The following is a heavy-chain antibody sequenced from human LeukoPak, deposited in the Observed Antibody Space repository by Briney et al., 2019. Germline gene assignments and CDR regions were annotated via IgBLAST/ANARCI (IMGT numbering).Heavy chain of an antibody. V-gene: IGHV4-59*08. CDR2: IYYSGST. CDR1: GGSISSYY. CDR3: ARHERESSGWKYFDY. J-gene: IGHJ4*02. Sequence: SETLSLTCTVSGGSISSYYWSWIRQPPGKGLEWIEYIYYSGSTNYNPSLKSRVTISVDTSKNQFSLKLSSVTAADTAVYYCARHERESSGWKYFDYWGQGTLVTVSS. D-gene: IGHD6-19*01.